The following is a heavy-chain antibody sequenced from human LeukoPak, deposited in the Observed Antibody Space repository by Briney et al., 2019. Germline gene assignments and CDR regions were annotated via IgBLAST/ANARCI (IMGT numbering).Heavy chain of an antibody. J-gene: IGHJ4*02. Sequence: GGSLRLSCAASGFTFSSYEMNWVRQAPGKGLEWVSYISSSGSTIYYADSVKGRFTISRDNSKNTLYLQMNSLRAEDTAMYYCAKDSAYYYDSSGYYYDWGQGTLVTVSS. CDR1: GFTFSSYE. D-gene: IGHD3-22*01. V-gene: IGHV3-48*03. CDR2: ISSSGSTI. CDR3: AKDSAYYYDSSGYYYD.